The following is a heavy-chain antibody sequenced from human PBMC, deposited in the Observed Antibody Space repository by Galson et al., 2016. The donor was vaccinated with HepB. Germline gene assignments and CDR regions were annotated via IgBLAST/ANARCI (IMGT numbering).Heavy chain of an antibody. V-gene: IGHV3-33*01. D-gene: IGHD1-14*01. CDR3: ARGGGTSSYYYWGMDV. CDR1: GFTFSSYG. CDR2: IWYDGSNK. Sequence: SLRLSCAASGFTFSSYGMHWVRQAPGKGLEWVAVIWYDGSNKYYADSVKGRFTISRDNSKNTLYLQMNNLTPDDTAIYYCARGGGTSSYYYWGMDVWGQGTTVTVSS. J-gene: IGHJ6*02.